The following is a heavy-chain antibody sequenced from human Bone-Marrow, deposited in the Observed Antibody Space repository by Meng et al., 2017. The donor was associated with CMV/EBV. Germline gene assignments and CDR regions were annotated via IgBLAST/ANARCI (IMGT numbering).Heavy chain of an antibody. CDR2: IVVGSGNT. V-gene: IGHV1-58*01. Sequence: SVKVSCKASGFTFTSSAVQWVRQARGQRLEWIGWIVVGSGNTNYAQKFQERVTITRDMSTSTAYMELSSLRSEDTAVYYCAVHGWFGEYYFDYWGQGTLVTVSS. CDR3: AVHGWFGEYYFDY. D-gene: IGHD3-10*01. J-gene: IGHJ4*02. CDR1: GFTFTSSA.